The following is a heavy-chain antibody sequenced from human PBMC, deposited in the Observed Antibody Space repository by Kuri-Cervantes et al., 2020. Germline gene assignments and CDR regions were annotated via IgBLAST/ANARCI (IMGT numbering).Heavy chain of an antibody. J-gene: IGHJ6*02. CDR1: GFTFSCYA. D-gene: IGHD3-22*01. V-gene: IGHV3-30-3*01. CDR3: ARDGPMDDSSGYYYGYYYYGMDV. CDR2: ISYDGSSK. Sequence: GESLKISCAASGFTFSCYAMHWVRQAPGKGLEWVAVISYDGSSKNYADSVKGRFSISRDNSKNTLYLQMNSLRAEDTAVYYCARDGPMDDSSGYYYGYYYYGMDVWGQGTTVTVSS.